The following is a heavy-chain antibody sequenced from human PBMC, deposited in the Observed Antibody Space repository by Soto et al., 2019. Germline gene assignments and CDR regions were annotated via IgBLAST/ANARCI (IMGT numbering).Heavy chain of an antibody. CDR3: ARLSGGSSSFAFDP. J-gene: IGHJ5*02. D-gene: IGHD6-6*01. Sequence: PSETLSLTCTVSGGSVSSGSYYWSWIRQPPGKGLEWIGYIYYSGSTNYNPSLKSRVTISVDTSKNQFSLKLSSVTAADTAVYYCARLSGGSSSFAFDPWGQGTLVTVSS. CDR1: GGSVSSGSYY. CDR2: IYYSGST. V-gene: IGHV4-61*01.